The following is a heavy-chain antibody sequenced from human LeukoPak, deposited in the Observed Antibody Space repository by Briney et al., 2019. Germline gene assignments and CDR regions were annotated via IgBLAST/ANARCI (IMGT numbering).Heavy chain of an antibody. CDR2: ISYDGSNK. CDR3: ARDQGPRLLWFGELDY. J-gene: IGHJ4*02. Sequence: GGSLRLSCAASKFSFSSYAMHWVCQAPGKGLEWVAVISYDGSNKYYADSVKGRFTISRDNSKNTLYLQMNSLRAEDTAVYYCARDQGPRLLWFGELDYWGQGTLVTVSS. CDR1: KFSFSSYA. V-gene: IGHV3-30-3*01. D-gene: IGHD3-10*01.